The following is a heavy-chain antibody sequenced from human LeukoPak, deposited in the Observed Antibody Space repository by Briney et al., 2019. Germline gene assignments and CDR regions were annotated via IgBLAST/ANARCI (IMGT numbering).Heavy chain of an antibody. CDR2: ISAYNGNT. CDR3: AREAVVIRGVIYFDY. CDR1: GYTFTSYG. D-gene: IGHD3-22*01. Sequence: ASVKVSCKASGYTFTSYGISWMRQAPGQGLEWMGWISAYNGNTNYAQKLQGRVTMTTDTSTSTAYMELRSLRSDDTAVYYCAREAVVIRGVIYFDYWGQGTLVTVSS. V-gene: IGHV1-18*01. J-gene: IGHJ4*02.